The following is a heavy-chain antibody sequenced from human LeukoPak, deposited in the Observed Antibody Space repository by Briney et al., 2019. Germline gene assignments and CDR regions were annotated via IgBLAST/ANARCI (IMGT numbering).Heavy chain of an antibody. J-gene: IGHJ4*02. CDR2: ITNDGSRQ. CDR1: IFVFSEYY. D-gene: IGHD1-1*01. V-gene: IGHV3-30*18. CDR3: AKGRRTGFVDY. Sequence: EGSLRLSCEPSIFVFSEYYMHWVRLAPGKGLEWLAVITNDGSRQFYADSVKGRFTVSRDNSKSLLFLQMESLRHDDTGIYYCAKGRRTGFVDYWGQGALVTVSS.